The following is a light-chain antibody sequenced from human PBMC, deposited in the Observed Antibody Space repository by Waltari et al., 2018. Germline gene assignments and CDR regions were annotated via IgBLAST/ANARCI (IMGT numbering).Light chain of an antibody. CDR3: AAWDDSLNGHWV. J-gene: IGLJ3*02. Sequence: QAVLTQPPSASGTPGQRVTISCSGSTPTIGSTLLHWYQQVPGKAPKLVIYRSDQRPSGVPDRFSGSKSGSSAALAISGLQSEDEADYYCAAWDDSLNGHWVFGGGTKVTVL. CDR1: TPTIGSTL. CDR2: RSD. V-gene: IGLV1-44*01.